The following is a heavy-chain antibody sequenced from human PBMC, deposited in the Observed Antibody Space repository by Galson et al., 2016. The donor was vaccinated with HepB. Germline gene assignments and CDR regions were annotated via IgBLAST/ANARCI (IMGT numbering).Heavy chain of an antibody. CDR1: GGTFNSYA. V-gene: IGHV1-69*06. CDR3: AKRQQLAEYYFYYGMDV. Sequence: SVKVSCKASGGTFNSYAFTWVRQAPGQGLQWMGGIIPVFGTVNYAQQFQGRVTITADNSTSTAYMGLRSLRSEDTAVYYCAKRQQLAEYYFYYGMDVWGQGTTVTVS. D-gene: IGHD6-13*01. CDR2: IIPVFGTV. J-gene: IGHJ6*02.